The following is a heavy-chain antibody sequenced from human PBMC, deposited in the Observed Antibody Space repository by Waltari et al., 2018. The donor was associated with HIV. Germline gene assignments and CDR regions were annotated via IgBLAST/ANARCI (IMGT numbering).Heavy chain of an antibody. CDR1: GDSCSRHA. Sequence: QVHLVQSGPEVRRPGSSVKVSCKTSGDSCSRHALGWVRQAPGQGFEWMGGVVPIFGTPTYALGFQGRVTMSADESTSTAYLEVTNLTVKDTAVYYCGRGRRYGLGNYYFWFHPWGQGTRVAVSP. D-gene: IGHD3-10*01. CDR2: VVPIFGTP. J-gene: IGHJ5*02. V-gene: IGHV1-69*12. CDR3: GRGRRYGLGNYYFWFHP.